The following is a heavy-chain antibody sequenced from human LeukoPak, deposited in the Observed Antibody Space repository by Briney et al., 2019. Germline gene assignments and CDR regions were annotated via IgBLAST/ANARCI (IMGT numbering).Heavy chain of an antibody. CDR3: AREDAMASDY. D-gene: IGHD2-2*01. V-gene: IGHV3-48*04. Sequence: GGSLRLSCAASGFTFNTYIMNWVRQAPGKGLEWVSYIRNSTNNIYYADSVRGRFTISRDNAKNSLYLQMNSLRVEDTGVYYCAREDAMASDYWGQGTLVTVSS. CDR2: IRNSTNNI. CDR1: GFTFNTYI. J-gene: IGHJ4*02.